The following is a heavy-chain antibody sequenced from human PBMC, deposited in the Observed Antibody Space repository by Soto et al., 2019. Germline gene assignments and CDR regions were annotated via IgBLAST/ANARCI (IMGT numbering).Heavy chain of an antibody. Sequence: QVQLQQWGAGLLKPSETLSLTCAVYSGSFSDYYWSWIRQPPGRGLEWIGEISHSGSTNYNPSLKIPGTISMAPSKNQFPLNLSSVTAADTAVYYCARAAFYAWADLWGQGTLVTVSS. D-gene: IGHD3-16*01. CDR1: SGSFSDYY. J-gene: IGHJ5*02. CDR2: ISHSGST. V-gene: IGHV4-34*01. CDR3: ARAAFYAWADL.